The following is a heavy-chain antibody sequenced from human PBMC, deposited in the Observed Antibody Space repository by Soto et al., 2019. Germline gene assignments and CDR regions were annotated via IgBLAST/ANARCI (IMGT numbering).Heavy chain of an antibody. CDR1: GGSISSGGYS. CDR3: ARASTTVTKGYFDD. D-gene: IGHD4-17*01. Sequence: QLQLQESGSGLVTPSRTLSLTCAVSGGSISSGGYSWSWIRQPPGKGLEWIGYIYHSGSTYYNPSLKIRVTISVDRSKNQFSLKLSSVTAADTAVYYCARASTTVTKGYFDDWGQGTLVTVSS. CDR2: IYHSGST. V-gene: IGHV4-30-2*01. J-gene: IGHJ4*02.